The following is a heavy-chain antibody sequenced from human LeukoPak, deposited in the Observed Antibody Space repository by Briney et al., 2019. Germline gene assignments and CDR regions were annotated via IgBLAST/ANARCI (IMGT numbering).Heavy chain of an antibody. CDR2: ISSSSSYI. Sequence: GGSLRLSCAASGFTFSSYSMNWVRQAPGKGLEWVSSISSSSSYIYYADSEKGTFTISRDNAKNSLYLQMNSLRAEDTAVYYCARDGLRYCSSTSCRRFDYWGQGTLVTVSS. V-gene: IGHV3-21*01. D-gene: IGHD2-2*01. CDR3: ARDGLRYCSSTSCRRFDY. CDR1: GFTFSSYS. J-gene: IGHJ4*02.